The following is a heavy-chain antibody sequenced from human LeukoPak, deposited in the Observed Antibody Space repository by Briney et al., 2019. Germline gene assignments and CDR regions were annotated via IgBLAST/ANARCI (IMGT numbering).Heavy chain of an antibody. CDR2: ISTDGSTT. V-gene: IGHV3-74*01. CDR3: AKDSISYYGMDV. CDR1: GFTFNSYW. J-gene: IGHJ6*02. D-gene: IGHD3-3*02. Sequence: GGSLRLSCTASGFTFNSYWMQWFRQDPGKGLVWVSCISTDGSTTRYADSVKGRFTISRDNAKSTLYLQMNSLRAEDTAVYYCAKDSISYYGMDVWGQGTTVTVSS.